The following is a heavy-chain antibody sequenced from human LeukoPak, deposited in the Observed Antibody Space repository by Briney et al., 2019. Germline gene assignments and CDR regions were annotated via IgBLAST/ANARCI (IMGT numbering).Heavy chain of an antibody. D-gene: IGHD5-18*01. J-gene: IGHJ4*02. Sequence: PSETLSLTCTVSGGSISSSSYYWGWIRQPPGKGLEWIGSIYYSGSTYYNPSLKSRVTISVDTSKNQFSLKLSSVTAADTAVYYCARVDTAMALLFDYLGQGTLVTVSS. V-gene: IGHV4-39*01. CDR1: GGSISSSSYY. CDR2: IYYSGST. CDR3: ARVDTAMALLFDY.